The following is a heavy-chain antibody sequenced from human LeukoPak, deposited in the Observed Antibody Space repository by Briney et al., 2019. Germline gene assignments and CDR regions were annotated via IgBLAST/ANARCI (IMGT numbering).Heavy chain of an antibody. V-gene: IGHV5-51*01. CDR2: IYPGDSDT. CDR1: GYTFTNYW. Sequence: GESLKISCKASGYTFTNYWIGWVRQMPGKGLEWMGIIYPGDSDTRYSPSFQGQVTISVDKSISTAYLQWSSLKASDTAMYYCARRFNYRGYDDYWGQGTLVTVSS. J-gene: IGHJ4*02. CDR3: ARRFNYRGYDDY. D-gene: IGHD5-12*01.